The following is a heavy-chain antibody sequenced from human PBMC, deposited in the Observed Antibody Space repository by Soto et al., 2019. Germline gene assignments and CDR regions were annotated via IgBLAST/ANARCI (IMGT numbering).Heavy chain of an antibody. D-gene: IGHD3-10*01. CDR3: AKINTLLWFGELLLDAFDI. Sequence: GGSLRLSCAASGFTFSSYGMHWVRQAPGKGLEWVAVISYDGSNKYYADSVKGRFTISRDNSKNTLYLQMNSLRAEDTAVYYCAKINTLLWFGELLLDAFDIWGQGTMVTVSS. V-gene: IGHV3-30*18. CDR2: ISYDGSNK. J-gene: IGHJ3*02. CDR1: GFTFSSYG.